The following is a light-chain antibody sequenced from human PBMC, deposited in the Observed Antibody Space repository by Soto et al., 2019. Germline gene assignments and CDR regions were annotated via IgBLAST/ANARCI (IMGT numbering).Light chain of an antibody. CDR3: QQCGGSPSFT. V-gene: IGKV3-20*01. CDR2: GAS. CDR1: QSVSSSY. J-gene: IGKJ3*01. Sequence: EIVLTQSPGTLSLSPGERATLSCRASQSVSSSYLAWYQQKPGQAPRLLIYGASGRATGIPDRFSGSGSGTDFTLTISRLEPEDFAVYYCQQCGGSPSFTFGPGTKVDIK.